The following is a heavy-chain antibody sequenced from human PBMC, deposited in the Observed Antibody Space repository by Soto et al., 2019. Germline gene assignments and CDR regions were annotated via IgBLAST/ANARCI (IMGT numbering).Heavy chain of an antibody. CDR1: GFPFRSYS. J-gene: IGHJ4*02. V-gene: IGHV3-21*01. Sequence: PGGSLRLSCAASGFPFRSYSMNWVLQAPWKGLEWVSSISRSSSYISYADSVKGRFTISRDNSKNTLYLLMNSLRSEDTAIYYCARDPAPHENDNLTGYFHFEYWGPGPRVTVPS. CDR2: ISRSSSYI. CDR3: ARDPAPHENDNLTGYFHFEY. D-gene: IGHD3-9*01.